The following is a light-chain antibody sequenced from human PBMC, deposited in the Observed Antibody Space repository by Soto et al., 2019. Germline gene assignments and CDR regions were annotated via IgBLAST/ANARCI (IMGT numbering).Light chain of an antibody. CDR2: AAS. CDR3: QKYKSVPRT. J-gene: IGKJ1*01. CDR1: QDISSY. Sequence: DIQMTQSPSSLSASVGDRATITSRTSQDISSYLAWYQQKPVKVPKLLIYAASTLQSGVPSRFSGSGSGTDFTLTISSLQPEDVATYYCQKYKSVPRTFGQGTKVEIK. V-gene: IGKV1-27*01.